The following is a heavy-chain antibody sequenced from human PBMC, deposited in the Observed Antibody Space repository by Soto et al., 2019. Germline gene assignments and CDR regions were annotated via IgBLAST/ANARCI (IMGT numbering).Heavy chain of an antibody. Sequence: QVQMVQSGVEVRKPGASFKVSCKTSGYTFTSFGVSWVRQAPGQGLEWMGWISGYNGKTEYAQKLQGRVTMTADTSTRTAYMEMRGLRSDDTAVYFCARDKMIDDFGLGTYDYWGQGTTVTVTS. CDR1: GYTFTSFG. CDR2: ISGYNGKT. J-gene: IGHJ4*02. D-gene: IGHD3-10*01. V-gene: IGHV1-18*04. CDR3: ARDKMIDDFGLGTYDY.